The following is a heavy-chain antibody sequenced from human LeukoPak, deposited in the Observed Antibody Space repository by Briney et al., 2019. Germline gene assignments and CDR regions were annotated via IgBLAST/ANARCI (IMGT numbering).Heavy chain of an antibody. Sequence: GGTLRLSCADSGFTFSSYGMSWVRQAPGKGLEWVSAISGSGGSTYYADSVKGRFTISRDNSKNTLYLQMNSLRAEDTAVYYCARTSGSYSDYWGQGTLVTVSS. D-gene: IGHD1-26*01. J-gene: IGHJ4*02. V-gene: IGHV3-23*01. CDR3: ARTSGSYSDY. CDR2: ISGSGGST. CDR1: GFTFSSYG.